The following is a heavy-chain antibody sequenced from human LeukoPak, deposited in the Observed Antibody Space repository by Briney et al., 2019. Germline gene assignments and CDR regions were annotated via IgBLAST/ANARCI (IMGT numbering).Heavy chain of an antibody. Sequence: SETLSLTCAVSGGSISSGGYSWSWIRQPPGKGLEWIGSIYYSGSTYYNPSLKSRVTISVDTSKNQFSLKLSSVTAADTAVYYCARDDRARYYYDSSGYYQTPLNDYWGQGTLVTVSS. CDR3: ARDDRARYYYDSSGYYQTPLNDY. CDR2: IYYSGST. CDR1: GGSISSGGYS. V-gene: IGHV4-39*07. D-gene: IGHD3-22*01. J-gene: IGHJ4*02.